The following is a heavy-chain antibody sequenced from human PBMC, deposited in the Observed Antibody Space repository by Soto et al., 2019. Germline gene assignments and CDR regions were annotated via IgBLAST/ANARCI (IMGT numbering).Heavy chain of an antibody. CDR2: ISGSGGST. V-gene: IGHV3-23*01. D-gene: IGHD5-18*01. J-gene: IGHJ4*02. Sequence: EVQMLESGGGLLQPGGSLRLSCAASGFPFSSYAMSWVRQAPGKGLEWLSGISGSGGSTFYADSVKGRFTISRDNSKSTLYLQMNSLRAEDTAVYYCSKDALKWLPGAVDQWGQGTLVTVPT. CDR1: GFPFSSYA. CDR3: SKDALKWLPGAVDQ.